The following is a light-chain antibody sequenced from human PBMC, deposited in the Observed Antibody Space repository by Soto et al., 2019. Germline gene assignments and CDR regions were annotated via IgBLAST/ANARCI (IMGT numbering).Light chain of an antibody. V-gene: IGKV1-6*01. J-gene: IGKJ1*01. CDR2: GAS. Sequence: AIQMTQSPSSLSASVGDRVTITCRASQGIRNDLGWYQQKSGKAPKLLIYGASSLQTGVPSRFSGSRSGTDFTLTISSLQPEDVATYYCLQDYTYLTWTFGQGTKVEIK. CDR3: LQDYTYLTWT. CDR1: QGIRND.